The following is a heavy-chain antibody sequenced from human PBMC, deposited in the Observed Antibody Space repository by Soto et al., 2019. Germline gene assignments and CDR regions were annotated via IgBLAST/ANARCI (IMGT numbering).Heavy chain of an antibody. V-gene: IGHV1-3*01. Sequence: ASVKVSCKASGYTFTSYAMHWVRQAPGQRLKWMGWINAGNGNTKYSQKFQGRVTITRDTSTSTAYMELSSLRSEDTAVYYCARDFSSSYYFDYWGQGTLVTVSS. D-gene: IGHD6-6*01. CDR1: GYTFTSYA. CDR2: INAGNGNT. CDR3: ARDFSSSYYFDY. J-gene: IGHJ4*02.